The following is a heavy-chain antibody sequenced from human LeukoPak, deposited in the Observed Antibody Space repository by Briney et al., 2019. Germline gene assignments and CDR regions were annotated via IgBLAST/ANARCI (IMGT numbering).Heavy chain of an antibody. CDR1: GFTFSSYA. CDR3: ARDRLLWFGELDS. Sequence: GGSLRLSCAASGFTFSSYAMHWVRQAPGKGLEWVAVISYDGSNKYYADSVKGRFTISRDNSKNTLYLQMNSLRAEDTAVYYCARDRLLWFGELDSWGQGTLVIVSS. J-gene: IGHJ5*01. D-gene: IGHD3-10*01. CDR2: ISYDGSNK. V-gene: IGHV3-30*04.